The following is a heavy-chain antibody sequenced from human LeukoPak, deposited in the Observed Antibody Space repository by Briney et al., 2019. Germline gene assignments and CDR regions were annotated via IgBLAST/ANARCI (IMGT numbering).Heavy chain of an antibody. D-gene: IGHD4-17*01. J-gene: IGHJ5*02. Sequence: SESLSLTCTVSGGSISSSSYYWGWIRQPPGKGLEWIGSIYYSGSTYYKPSLKSRVTISVDTSMNQFSLKLSSVTAADTAVYYCARKGMYGDYAWFDPWGQGTLVTVSS. CDR3: ARKGMYGDYAWFDP. CDR2: IYYSGST. V-gene: IGHV4-39*07. CDR1: GGSISSSSYY.